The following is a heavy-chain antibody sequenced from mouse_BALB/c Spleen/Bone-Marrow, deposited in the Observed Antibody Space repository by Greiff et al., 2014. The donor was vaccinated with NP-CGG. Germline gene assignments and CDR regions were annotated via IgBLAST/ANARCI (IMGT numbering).Heavy chain of an antibody. J-gene: IGHJ2*01. V-gene: IGHV14-3*02. CDR3: ARGHGYYVGYYFDN. D-gene: IGHD2-3*01. CDR1: GFNIKDTY. CDR2: IDPANGKT. Sequence: VQLKQSGAEPVKPGASVKLSCTASGFNIKDTYMHWVKQRPEQGLEWIGRIDPANGKTKYDPKFQGKATITADTSSNTAYLQLSSLTSEDTAVYYCARGHGYYVGYYFDNWGQGTTLTVSP.